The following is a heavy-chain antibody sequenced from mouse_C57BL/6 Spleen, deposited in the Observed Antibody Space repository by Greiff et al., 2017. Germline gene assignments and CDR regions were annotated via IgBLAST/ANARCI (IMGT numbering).Heavy chain of an antibody. Sequence: QVQLQQSGPELVKPGASVKISCKASGYAFSSSWMNWVPQRPGKGLEWIGRISPGDGDTNYNGKFKGKDTLTADKSSSTAYMQLSSLTSEYSAVYFCNYDGDYFDDWGQGTTLTGSS. CDR2: ISPGDGDT. V-gene: IGHV1-82*01. D-gene: IGHD2-4*01. J-gene: IGHJ2*01. CDR3: NYDGDYFDD. CDR1: GYAFSSSW.